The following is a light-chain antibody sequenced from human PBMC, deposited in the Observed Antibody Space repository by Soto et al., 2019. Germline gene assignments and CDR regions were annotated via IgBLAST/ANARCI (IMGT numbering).Light chain of an antibody. V-gene: IGLV2-23*02. CDR2: GVS. CDR1: SSDVGCYNL. J-gene: IGLJ2*01. Sequence: QSALTQPASVSGSPGQSITISCTGTSSDVGCYNLVSWYQQHPGKAPKLMIYGVSKRPSGVSNRFSGSKSGNTASLTISGLQAEDEADYYCCSYAGSSTVVFGGGTKLTVL. CDR3: CSYAGSSTVV.